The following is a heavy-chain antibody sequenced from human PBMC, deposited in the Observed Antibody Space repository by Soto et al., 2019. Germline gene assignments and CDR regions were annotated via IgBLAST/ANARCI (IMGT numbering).Heavy chain of an antibody. Sequence: ASVKVSCKVSGYTLTELSMHWVRQAPGKGLEWMGGFDPEDGETIYAQKFQGRVTMTEDTSTDTAYMELSSLRSEDTAVYYWATGPPPGIAVAGDDAFDIWGQGTMVTVSS. V-gene: IGHV1-24*01. CDR3: ATGPPPGIAVAGDDAFDI. CDR1: GYTLTELS. CDR2: FDPEDGET. D-gene: IGHD6-19*01. J-gene: IGHJ3*02.